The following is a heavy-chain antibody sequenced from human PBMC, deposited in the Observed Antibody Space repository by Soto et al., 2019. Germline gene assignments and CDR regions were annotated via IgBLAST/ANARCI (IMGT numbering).Heavy chain of an antibody. V-gene: IGHV4-59*01. CDR1: GGSINSYY. CDR3: AREIDDILTGYYGFDP. D-gene: IGHD3-9*01. J-gene: IGHJ5*02. Sequence: SETLSLTRTVSGGSINSYYWSWIRQPPGKGLEWIGYIYYSGSTNYNPSLKSRVTISVDTSKNQFSLKLSSVTAADTAVYYCAREIDDILTGYYGFDPWGQGTLVTVSS. CDR2: IYYSGST.